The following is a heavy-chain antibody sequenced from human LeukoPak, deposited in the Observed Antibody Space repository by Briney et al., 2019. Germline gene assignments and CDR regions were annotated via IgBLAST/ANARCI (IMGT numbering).Heavy chain of an antibody. Sequence: SETLSLTCTVSGGSTSSYYWSWIRQPPGKGLEWIGYIYYSGSTNYSPSLKSRVTISVDTSKNQFSLKLSSVTAADTAVYYCARSDQWLVPFDYWGQGTLVTVSS. CDR1: GGSTSSYY. J-gene: IGHJ4*02. D-gene: IGHD6-19*01. CDR3: ARSDQWLVPFDY. V-gene: IGHV4-59*01. CDR2: IYYSGST.